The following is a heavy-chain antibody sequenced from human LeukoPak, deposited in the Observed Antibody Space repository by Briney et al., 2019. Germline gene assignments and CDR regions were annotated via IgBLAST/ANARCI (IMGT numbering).Heavy chain of an antibody. CDR2: INPNSGGT. V-gene: IGHV1-2*02. CDR1: GYTFTVYY. Sequence: ASVKVSCKASGYTFTVYYMHWVRQAPGQGLEWMGWINPNSGGTNYAQKFQGRVTMTRDTSISTAYMELSRLRSDDTAVYYCARGTMKCDAFDIWGQGTMVTVSS. D-gene: IGHD3-22*01. CDR3: ARGTMKCDAFDI. J-gene: IGHJ3*02.